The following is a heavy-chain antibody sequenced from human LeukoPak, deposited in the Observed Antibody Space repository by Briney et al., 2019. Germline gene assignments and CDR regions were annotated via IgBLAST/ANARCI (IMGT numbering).Heavy chain of an antibody. V-gene: IGHV2-5*02. CDR2: IYWDDDK. CDR3: AHAGGLGVLLRWDY. Sequence: SGPTLVNPTQTLTLTCTFSGFSLSTSGVGVGWIRQPPGKALEWLSLIYWDDDKRYSPSLKSRLTITKDTSKNQVVLTMTNMDPVDTATYYCAHAGGLGVLLRWDYWGQGTLVTVSS. J-gene: IGHJ4*02. CDR1: GFSLSTSGVG. D-gene: IGHD2-15*01.